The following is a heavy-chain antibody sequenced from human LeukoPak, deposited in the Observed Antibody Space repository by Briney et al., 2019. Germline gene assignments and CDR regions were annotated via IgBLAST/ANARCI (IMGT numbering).Heavy chain of an antibody. V-gene: IGHV4-4*07. CDR1: GGSISSYY. J-gene: IGHJ4*02. Sequence: SETLSLTCTVSGGSISSYYWSWIRQPAGKGLEWIGRIYTSGSSNYNPSLKSRVTISVDTSKNQFSLKLSSVTAADTAVYYCARLRSRYGSGTPFDYWGQGTLVTVSS. CDR2: IYTSGSS. CDR3: ARLRSRYGSGTPFDY. D-gene: IGHD3-10*01.